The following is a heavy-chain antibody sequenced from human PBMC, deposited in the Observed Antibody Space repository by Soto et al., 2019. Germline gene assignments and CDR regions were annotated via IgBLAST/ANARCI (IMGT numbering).Heavy chain of an antibody. Sequence: EVQLLESGGGLVQPGGSLRLSCAASGFTFNNYAMTWVRQAPGKGLEWVSAISGGGDTTSYADTVKGRFTASGEGTKDTSKLTTCSERAGVRAEYSGAKGWGGSGSVAPRVDYWGQGTLVTVSS. CDR1: GFTFNNYA. CDR3: AKGWGGSGSVAPRVDY. J-gene: IGHJ4*02. D-gene: IGHD3-10*01. CDR2: ISGGGDTT. V-gene: IGHV3-23*01.